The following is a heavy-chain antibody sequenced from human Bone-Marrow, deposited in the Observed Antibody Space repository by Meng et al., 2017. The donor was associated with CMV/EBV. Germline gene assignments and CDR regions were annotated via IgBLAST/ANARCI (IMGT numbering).Heavy chain of an antibody. CDR1: GGSISSSSYY. CDR3: AREHPYSNYDPFDY. J-gene: IGHJ4*02. Sequence: SETLSLTCTVSGGSISSSSYYWGWIRQPPGKGLEWIGSIYYSGSTNYNPSLKSRVTISVDTSKNQFSLKLSSVTAADTAVYYCAREHPYSNYDPFDYWGQGNLVTVSS. D-gene: IGHD4-11*01. V-gene: IGHV4-39*07. CDR2: IYYSGST.